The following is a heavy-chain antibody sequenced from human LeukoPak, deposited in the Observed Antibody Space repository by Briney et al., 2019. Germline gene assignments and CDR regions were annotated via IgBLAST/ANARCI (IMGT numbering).Heavy chain of an antibody. Sequence: ASVKVSCKASGYTFTSYGISWVRQAPGQGLEWMGWISAYNGNTDYAQKLQGRVTMTTYTSTSTAYMELRSLRSDDTAVYYCARDQIPYYDFWSGYYQNRYPFGMDVWGQGTTVTVSS. CDR3: ARDQIPYYDFWSGYYQNRYPFGMDV. CDR1: GYTFTSYG. V-gene: IGHV1-18*01. D-gene: IGHD3-3*01. J-gene: IGHJ6*02. CDR2: ISAYNGNT.